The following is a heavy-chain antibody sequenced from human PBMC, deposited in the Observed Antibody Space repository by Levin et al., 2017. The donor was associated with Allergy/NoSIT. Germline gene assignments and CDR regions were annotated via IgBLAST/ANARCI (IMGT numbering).Heavy chain of an antibody. Sequence: ASVKVSCKASGYTFTGYYMHWVRQAPGQGLEWMGWINPNSGGTNYAQKFQGRVTMTRDTSISTAYMELSRLRSDDTAVYYCAREGAVAGTGYYFDYWGQGTLVTVSS. CDR1: GYTFTGYY. CDR3: AREGAVAGTGYYFDY. CDR2: INPNSGGT. D-gene: IGHD6-19*01. J-gene: IGHJ4*02. V-gene: IGHV1-2*02.